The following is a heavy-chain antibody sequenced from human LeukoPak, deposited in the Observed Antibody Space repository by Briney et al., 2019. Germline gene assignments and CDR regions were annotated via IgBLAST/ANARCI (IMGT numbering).Heavy chain of an antibody. CDR2: ISYDGSNK. Sequence: GGSLRLSCAASGFTFSSYAMHWVRQAPGKGLEWVAVISYDGSNKYYADSVKGRFTISRDNSKNTLYLQMNSLRSEDTAVYYCARDLGIAAHSGYFDYWGQGTLVTVSS. CDR3: ARDLGIAAHSGYFDY. D-gene: IGHD6-13*01. V-gene: IGHV3-30-3*01. CDR1: GFTFSSYA. J-gene: IGHJ4*02.